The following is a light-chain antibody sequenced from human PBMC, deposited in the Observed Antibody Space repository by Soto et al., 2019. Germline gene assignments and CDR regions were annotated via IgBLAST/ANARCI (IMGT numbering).Light chain of an antibody. J-gene: IGKJ5*01. CDR2: DAS. Sequence: AIQLTQSPSSLSPSMGDRVTITCRAGQSISSWLAWYQQKPGKAPKXLIYDASSLESGVPSRFSGSGSGTDLTITINSLQTEDFETYYCQQLHSYPFTFGQGTRLEIK. V-gene: IGKV1-13*02. CDR1: QSISSW. CDR3: QQLHSYPFT.